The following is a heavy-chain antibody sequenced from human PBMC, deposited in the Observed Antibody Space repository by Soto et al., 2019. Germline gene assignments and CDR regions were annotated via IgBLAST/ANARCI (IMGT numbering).Heavy chain of an antibody. CDR1: GFAISRGYY. CDR2: IYPSVSS. D-gene: IGHD1-1*01. CDR3: AREKVGTTFFDN. Sequence: SETLSLTCNVSGFAISRGYYWSWVRQPPGKGLEWIGSIYPSVSSYHNPSLESRLTLSIDTSKNQFTLKLASVTAADTALYYCAREKVGTTFFDNWGQGTQVTVSS. V-gene: IGHV4-38-2*02. J-gene: IGHJ4*02.